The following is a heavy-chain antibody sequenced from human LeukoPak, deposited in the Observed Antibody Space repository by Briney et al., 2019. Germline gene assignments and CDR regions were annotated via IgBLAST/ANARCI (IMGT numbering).Heavy chain of an antibody. Sequence: GASVKVSCKASGYTFTSYAMNWVRQAPGQGLEWMGWINTNTGNPTYAQGFTGRFVFSLDTSVSTAYLQISSLKAEDTAVYYCARDPLKGYSSLPDYWGQGTLVTVSS. CDR3: ARDPLKGYSSLPDY. D-gene: IGHD6-19*01. J-gene: IGHJ4*02. CDR1: GYTFTSYA. CDR2: INTNTGNP. V-gene: IGHV7-4-1*02.